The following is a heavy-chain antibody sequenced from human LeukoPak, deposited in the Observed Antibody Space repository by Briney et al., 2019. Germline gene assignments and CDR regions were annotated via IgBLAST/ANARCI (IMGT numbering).Heavy chain of an antibody. D-gene: IGHD2-15*01. Sequence: RASVKVSCKASGYTFISYGISWVRQAPGQGLEWMGWISAYNGNTNYAQKLQGRVTMTTDTSTSTAYMELRSLRSDDTAVYYCARVNRWWATTGYFQHWGQGTLVTVSS. CDR3: ARVNRWWATTGYFQH. CDR1: GYTFISYG. CDR2: ISAYNGNT. V-gene: IGHV1-18*01. J-gene: IGHJ1*01.